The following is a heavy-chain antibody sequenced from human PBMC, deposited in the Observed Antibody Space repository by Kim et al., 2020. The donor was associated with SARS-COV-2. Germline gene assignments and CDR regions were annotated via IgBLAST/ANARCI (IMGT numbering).Heavy chain of an antibody. V-gene: IGHV3-33*06. D-gene: IGHD1-26*01. J-gene: IGHJ4*02. CDR3: AKDGTVGATYFDF. Sequence: YAVSVKGQFTISRDNTKNTLYLKMNSLRAEDTAVYYCAKDGTVGATYFDFWGQGTLVTVSS.